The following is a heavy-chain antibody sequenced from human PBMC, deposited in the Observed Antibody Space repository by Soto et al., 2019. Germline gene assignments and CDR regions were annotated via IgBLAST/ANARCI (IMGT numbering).Heavy chain of an antibody. CDR1: GGSISSGDYY. J-gene: IGHJ4*02. CDR3: ATQGGDSSGYYPGY. Sequence: SETLSLTCTVSGGSISSGDYYWSWIRQPPGKGLEWIGYIYYSGSTNYNPSLKSRVTISVDTSKNQFSLKLSSVTAADTAVYYCATQGGDSSGYYPGYWGQGTLVTVSS. D-gene: IGHD3-22*01. V-gene: IGHV4-61*08. CDR2: IYYSGST.